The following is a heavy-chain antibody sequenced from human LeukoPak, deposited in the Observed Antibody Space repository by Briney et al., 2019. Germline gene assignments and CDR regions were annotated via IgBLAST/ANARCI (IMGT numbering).Heavy chain of an antibody. J-gene: IGHJ4*02. CDR1: GFTFGDYA. Sequence: PGGSLGLSCTASGFTFGDYAMSWFRQAPGKGLECVSFIRSKAYGETTEYAASVKGRFTISRDDSKSIVYLQMNSLNTEDTAVYYCTRLNPYFDYWGQGTLVTVSS. CDR2: IRSKAYGETT. V-gene: IGHV3-49*03. D-gene: IGHD1-14*01. CDR3: TRLNPYFDY.